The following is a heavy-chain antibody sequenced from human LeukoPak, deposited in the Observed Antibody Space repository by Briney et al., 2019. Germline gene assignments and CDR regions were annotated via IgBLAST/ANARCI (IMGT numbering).Heavy chain of an antibody. D-gene: IGHD3-16*01. J-gene: IGHJ4*02. CDR2: IYYSGST. Sequence: SETLSLTCTVSGGSISSYYWSWIRQPPGKGLEWIGYIYYSGSTNYNPSLKSRVTISVDTSKNQFSLKLSSVTTADTAVCYCARDRPLRLWGQGTLVTVSS. CDR1: GGSISSYY. CDR3: ARDRPLRL. V-gene: IGHV4-59*01.